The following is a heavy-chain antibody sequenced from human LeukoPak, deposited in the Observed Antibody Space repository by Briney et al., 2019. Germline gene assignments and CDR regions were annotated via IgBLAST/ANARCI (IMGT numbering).Heavy chain of an antibody. CDR2: ISGSGGST. CDR3: AKIGGLDYYDSSGYYY. D-gene: IGHD3-22*01. V-gene: IGHV3-23*01. J-gene: IGHJ4*02. CDR1: GFTFSSYA. Sequence: GGSLRLSWAASGFTFSSYAMSWVRQAPGKGLEWVSAISGSGGSTYYADSVKGRFTISRDNSKNTLYLQMNSLRPEDTAVYYCAKIGGLDYYDSSGYYYWGQGTLVTVSS.